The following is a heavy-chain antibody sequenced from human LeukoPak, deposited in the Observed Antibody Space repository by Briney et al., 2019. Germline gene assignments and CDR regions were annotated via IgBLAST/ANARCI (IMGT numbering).Heavy chain of an antibody. V-gene: IGHV4-59*01. CDR2: VYHSGST. J-gene: IGHJ4*02. CDR3: ARDRLGGAVASSIPDY. Sequence: SETLTLTCSVSGGSINNYYWSWIRHPPGKRLECIGSVYHSGSTDYNPSLRSRVTISVDMSKNHFSLKVTSVTAADTAIYYCARDRLGGAVASSIPDYWGQGILVTVSS. D-gene: IGHD3-16*01. CDR1: GGSINNYY.